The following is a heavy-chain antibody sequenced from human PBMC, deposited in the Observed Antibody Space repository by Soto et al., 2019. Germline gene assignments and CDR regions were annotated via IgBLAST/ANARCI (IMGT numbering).Heavy chain of an antibody. Sequence: PGGSLRLSCAASGFTFSSYAMHWVRQAPGKGLEWVAVISYDGSNKYYADSVKGRFTISRDNSKNTLYLQMNSLRAEDTAVYYCAREFRYFDWLLQGSSGMDVWGQGTTVTVSS. J-gene: IGHJ6*02. CDR1: GFTFSSYA. CDR2: ISYDGSNK. V-gene: IGHV3-30*14. CDR3: AREFRYFDWLLQGSSGMDV. D-gene: IGHD3-9*01.